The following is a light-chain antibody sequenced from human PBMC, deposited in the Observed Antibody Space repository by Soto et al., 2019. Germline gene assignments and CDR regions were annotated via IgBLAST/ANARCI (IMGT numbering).Light chain of an antibody. CDR2: KAS. CDR1: QTISSW. CDR3: QHYNSYSEA. Sequence: DIEMTQSPSTLSGSLGARVTITCGASQTISSWLAWYQQKPGKAPKLLIYKASTLKSGVPSRFSGSGSGTEFTLTISSLQPDDFATYYCQHYNSYSEAFGQGTKVDIK. J-gene: IGKJ1*01. V-gene: IGKV1-5*03.